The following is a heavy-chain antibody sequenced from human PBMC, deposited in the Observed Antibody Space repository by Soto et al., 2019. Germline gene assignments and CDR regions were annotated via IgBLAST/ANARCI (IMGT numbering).Heavy chain of an antibody. CDR2: INHSGST. CDR1: GGSFSGYY. J-gene: IGHJ4*02. Sequence: QVQLQQWGARLLKPSETLSLTCAVYGGSFSGYYWSWIRQPPGKGLEWIGEINHSGSTNYNPSLKSRVTISVDTSKNQFSLKLSSVTAADTAVYYCARGGGCSSTSCYYSWGQGTLVTVSS. V-gene: IGHV4-34*01. D-gene: IGHD2-2*01. CDR3: ARGGGCSSTSCYYS.